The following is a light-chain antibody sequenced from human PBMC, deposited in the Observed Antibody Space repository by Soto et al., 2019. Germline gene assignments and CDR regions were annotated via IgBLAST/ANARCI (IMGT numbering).Light chain of an antibody. J-gene: IGKJ5*01. V-gene: IGKV3-20*01. CDR3: QQYGNSPWIT. CDR1: QSVTSNY. Sequence: EIVLTQSPGTLSLSPGERATLSCRASQSVTSNYLAWYQQKPGQAPRLLIYGASSRSTGIPDRFSGSGSGTDFSLTISGLEPEDFAVYYCQQYGNSPWITFGQGTRLEIK. CDR2: GAS.